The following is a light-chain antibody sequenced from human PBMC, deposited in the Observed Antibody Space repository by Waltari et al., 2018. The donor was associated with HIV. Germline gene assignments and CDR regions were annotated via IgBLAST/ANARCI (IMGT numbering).Light chain of an antibody. CDR3: SSYTSSSIVI. J-gene: IGLJ2*01. CDR2: DVN. V-gene: IGLV2-14*03. CDR1: SSDVGGYNY. Sequence: HSALTQPASVSGSPGQSITIPCTGTSSDVGGYNYVSWYRLHPGEVPKLMIFDVNNRPAGVSNRVSGSKSGKTASLTISGLQGEDEADYYCSSYTSSSIVIFGGGTKVTVL.